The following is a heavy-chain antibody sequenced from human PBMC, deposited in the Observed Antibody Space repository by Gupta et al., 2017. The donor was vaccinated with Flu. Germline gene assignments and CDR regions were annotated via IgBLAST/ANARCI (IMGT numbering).Heavy chain of an antibody. V-gene: IGHV4-39*01. CDR2: ISYRGST. Sequence: QLQLQESGPGLVNPSETLSLVCTVSGASISSASYYWGWIRQPPGKGLEWVGHISYRGSTYYSPSLYGRAAMSVDTFKIQFALGLNSVTAADTAVYYCARSPVGIRKDWYFDLWGRGTLVTVSS. CDR1: GASISSASYY. D-gene: IGHD1-26*01. J-gene: IGHJ2*01. CDR3: ARSPVGIRKDWYFDL.